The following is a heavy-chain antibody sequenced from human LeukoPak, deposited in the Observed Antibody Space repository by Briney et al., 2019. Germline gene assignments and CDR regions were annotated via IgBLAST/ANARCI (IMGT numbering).Heavy chain of an antibody. V-gene: IGHV3-7*03. Sequence: GGSLRLSCAASGFTFSSYWMSWVRQAPGKGLEWVANIKQDGSEKYYVDSVKGRFTISRDNAKNSLYLQMNSLRAEDTALYHCARVSADFGVVTVSYYYYMDVWGKGTTVTVSS. CDR1: GFTFSSYW. D-gene: IGHD3-3*01. J-gene: IGHJ6*03. CDR3: ARVSADFGVVTVSYYYYMDV. CDR2: IKQDGSEK.